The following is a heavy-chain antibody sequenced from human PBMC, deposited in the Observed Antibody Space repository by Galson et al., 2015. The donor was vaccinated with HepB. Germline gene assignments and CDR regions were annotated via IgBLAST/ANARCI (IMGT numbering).Heavy chain of an antibody. CDR1: GYSFTNYG. CDR2: ISPYNGNT. Sequence: SVKVSCKASGYSFTNYGITWVRQAPGQGLGWMGWISPYNGNTNYAQNLQGRVTMTADTSTTTALMELRGLKSDDTAVYYCAREEGVAVGTDALDFWGQGTLLTVSS. D-gene: IGHD6-13*01. J-gene: IGHJ4*02. V-gene: IGHV1-18*01. CDR3: AREEGVAVGTDALDF.